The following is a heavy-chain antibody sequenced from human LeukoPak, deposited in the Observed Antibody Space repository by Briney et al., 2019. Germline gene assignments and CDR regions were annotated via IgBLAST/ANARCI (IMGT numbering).Heavy chain of an antibody. CDR1: GGSINSDNYY. J-gene: IGHJ5*02. D-gene: IGHD5-12*01. V-gene: IGHV4-30-4*01. CDR3: ARKDIVYLGFDP. CDR2: IYHSGTT. Sequence: SETLSLTCTVSGGSINSDNYYWSWTRQPPGKGLEWIGFIYHSGTTYYSPSLKSRIIISIDTSKNQFSLKLSSVTAADTAVYYCARKDIVYLGFDPWGQGTLVTVSS.